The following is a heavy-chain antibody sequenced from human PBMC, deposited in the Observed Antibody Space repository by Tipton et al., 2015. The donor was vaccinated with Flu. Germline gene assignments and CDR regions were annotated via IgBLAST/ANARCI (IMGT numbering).Heavy chain of an antibody. CDR1: GDSIGSGHY. J-gene: IGHJ5*02. CDR3: ARRDDSNYVSDPKSWFDP. CDR2: VSRTGST. D-gene: IGHD4-11*01. V-gene: IGHV4-38-2*01. Sequence: GLVKPSETLSLTCSVSGDSIGSGHYWGWIRQFPGKGLEWIGTVSRTGSTIYNPSLKSRVTISIDTSKNQFSLNMRSVTAADMAVYYCARRDDSNYVSDPKSWFDPWGQGTLVAVSS.